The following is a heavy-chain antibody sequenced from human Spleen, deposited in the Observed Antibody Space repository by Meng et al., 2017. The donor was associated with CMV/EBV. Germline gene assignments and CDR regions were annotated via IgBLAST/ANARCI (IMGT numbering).Heavy chain of an antibody. J-gene: IGHJ4*02. D-gene: IGHD1-26*01. V-gene: IGHV3-30*02. CDR1: GFTFSSYG. Sequence: QGQRVGSGGGVVQPGGSLRLSCAASGFTFSSYGMHWVRQAPGKGLEWVAFIRYDGSNKYYADSVKGRFTISRDNAKNSLYLQMNSLRAEDTAVYYCASRGEGAIDYWGQGTLVTVSS. CDR2: IRYDGSNK. CDR3: ASRGEGAIDY.